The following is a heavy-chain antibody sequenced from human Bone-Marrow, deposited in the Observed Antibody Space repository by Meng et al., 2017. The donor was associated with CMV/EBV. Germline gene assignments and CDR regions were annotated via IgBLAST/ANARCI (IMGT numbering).Heavy chain of an antibody. Sequence: SVKVSCKASGGTFSSYAISWVRQAPGQGLEWMGGIIPILGIANYAQKFQGRVTITADKSTSTAYMELSSLRSEDTAVYYCARVSATSGSYYYYYGMDVWGQGTTVTVSS. V-gene: IGHV1-69*10. CDR3: ARVSATSGSYYYYYGMDV. D-gene: IGHD3-10*01. CDR2: IIPILGIA. CDR1: GGTFSSYA. J-gene: IGHJ6*02.